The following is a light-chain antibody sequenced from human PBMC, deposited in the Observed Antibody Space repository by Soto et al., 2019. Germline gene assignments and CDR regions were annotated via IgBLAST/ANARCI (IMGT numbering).Light chain of an antibody. CDR2: AAS. CDR1: QGTSNY. V-gene: IGKV1-27*01. Sequence: DIPMTQSPSSLSESVGDRVTITCRASQGTSNYLAWYQQTPGKVPRLLIYAASTMQSGVPSRFSGSGSGRELTFTISSLQPEDVATYYCQKYNCPPFTFGPVTKVDIK. CDR3: QKYNCPPFT. J-gene: IGKJ3*01.